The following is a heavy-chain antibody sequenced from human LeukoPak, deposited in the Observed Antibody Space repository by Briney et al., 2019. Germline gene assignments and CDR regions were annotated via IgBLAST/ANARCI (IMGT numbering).Heavy chain of an antibody. CDR1: GGLISGNHYY. Sequence: SETLSLTCTVSGGLISGNHYYWAWIRQPPGKGLEWLVKINYSGNRYYNPDLRIRVTKTVDTSPNQFSLNLNSRPGPDTAVHYCARGYDYWGQGTLVAVSS. CDR3: ARGYDY. CDR2: INYSGNR. J-gene: IGHJ4*02. V-gene: IGHV4-39*01. D-gene: IGHD3-22*01.